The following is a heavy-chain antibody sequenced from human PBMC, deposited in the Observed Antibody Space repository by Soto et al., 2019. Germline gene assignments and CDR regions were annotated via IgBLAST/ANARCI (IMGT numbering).Heavy chain of an antibody. J-gene: IGHJ5*02. CDR2: MYHSGST. Sequence: SETLSLTCAVSGYSISSVYYWGWIRQPPGNGLSWIWSMYHSGSTYYSTSLKSRVTISVDTSKNQFSLKLSSVTAADTAVYYCARPVQDIVVVVAATTGISWFYXWGQGTLFTVSX. D-gene: IGHD2-15*01. V-gene: IGHV4-38-2*01. CDR1: GYSISSVYY. CDR3: ARPVQDIVVVVAATTGISWFYX.